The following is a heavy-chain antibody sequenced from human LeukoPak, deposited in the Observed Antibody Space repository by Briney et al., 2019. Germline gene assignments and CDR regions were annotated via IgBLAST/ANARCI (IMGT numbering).Heavy chain of an antibody. D-gene: IGHD2-2*01. CDR2: ISDSGGTT. Sequence: GGPLRLSCAASGFTFSNYAMSWVRHAPGEGLEWVSAISDSGGTTYYADSVKGRFTISRDNSKNTLYLQMNSLRGEDTAVYYCAKLTRGYCSSTACPNWFDPWGQGTLVTVSS. J-gene: IGHJ5*02. CDR3: AKLTRGYCSSTACPNWFDP. V-gene: IGHV3-23*01. CDR1: GFTFSNYA.